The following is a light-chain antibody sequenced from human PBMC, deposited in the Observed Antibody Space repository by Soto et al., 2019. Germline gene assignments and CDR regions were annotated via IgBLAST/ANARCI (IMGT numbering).Light chain of an antibody. J-gene: IGKJ1*01. V-gene: IGKV3-11*01. CDR2: DAS. Sequence: EIVMTHSPTILSVSPGERSTLSCRASQSVSSNLAWYQQKPGQAPRLLIYDASNRATGIPARFSGSGSGTDFTLTISSLEPEDFAVYYCQQRSNWPRTFGQGTKVDIK. CDR3: QQRSNWPRT. CDR1: QSVSSN.